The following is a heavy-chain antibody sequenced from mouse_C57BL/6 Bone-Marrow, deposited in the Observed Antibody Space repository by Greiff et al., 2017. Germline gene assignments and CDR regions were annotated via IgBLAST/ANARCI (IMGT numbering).Heavy chain of an antibody. Sequence: VQLQQPGAELVMPGASVKLSCKASGYTFTSYWMHWVKQRPGQGLEWIGEIDPSDSYTNYNQKFKGKSTLTVDKSSSTAYMQLSSLTSEDSAVYYGARLGRFDYWGQGTTLTVSS. V-gene: IGHV1-69*01. CDR3: ARLGRFDY. D-gene: IGHD4-1*01. CDR2: IDPSDSYT. CDR1: GYTFTSYW. J-gene: IGHJ2*01.